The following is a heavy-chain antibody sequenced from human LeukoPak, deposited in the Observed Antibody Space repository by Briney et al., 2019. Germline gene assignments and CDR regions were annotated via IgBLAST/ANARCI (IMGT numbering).Heavy chain of an antibody. J-gene: IGHJ4*02. D-gene: IGHD3-22*01. CDR1: GFSLSDYW. V-gene: IGHV3-7*01. CDR2: IKFDGSEI. CDR3: TRDLNHDSSG. Sequence: GGSLRLSCAASGFSLSDYWMTWVRQAPGKGPECVGNIKFDGSEIYYLDSVRGRFSISRDNAKNSLYLQMNSLRVEDTAVYYCTRDLNHDSSGWGQGTLVTVSS.